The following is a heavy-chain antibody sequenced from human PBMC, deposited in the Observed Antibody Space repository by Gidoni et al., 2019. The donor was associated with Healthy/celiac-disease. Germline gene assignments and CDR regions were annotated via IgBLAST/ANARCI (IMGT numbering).Heavy chain of an antibody. CDR3: ARGGPGYCSGGSCKRFDP. D-gene: IGHD2-15*01. J-gene: IGHJ5*02. Sequence: QVQLQPWGAGLLKPSETLSLTCAVYGGSFSGYYWSWIRQPPGKGLEWIGEINHSGSTNYNPSLKSRVTISVDTSKNQFSLKLSSVTAADTAVYYCARGGPGYCSGGSCKRFDPWGQGTLVTVSS. CDR1: GGSFSGYY. V-gene: IGHV4-34*01. CDR2: INHSGST.